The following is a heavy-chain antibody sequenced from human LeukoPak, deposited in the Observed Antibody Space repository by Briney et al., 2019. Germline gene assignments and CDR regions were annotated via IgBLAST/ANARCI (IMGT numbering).Heavy chain of an antibody. CDR1: GFSLRGSW. Sequence: PGGSLRLSCEASGFSLRGSWMHWVRQAPGKGLMWVSQNKYDGTTKNYADSVRGRFTISRDNAKNTLYLHMNDLRAEDTAVYYCARSDYFHNWGQGTMV. CDR3: ARSDYFHN. V-gene: IGHV3-74*01. J-gene: IGHJ3*02. CDR2: NKYDGTTK. D-gene: IGHD3-16*01.